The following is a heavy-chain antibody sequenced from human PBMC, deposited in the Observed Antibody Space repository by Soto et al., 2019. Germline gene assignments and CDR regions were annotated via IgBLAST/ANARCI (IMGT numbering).Heavy chain of an antibody. D-gene: IGHD2-2*02. J-gene: IGHJ4*02. CDR3: ASGLICSSTSCYTY. CDR2: MNPNSSNT. CDR1: GYTFTSYD. Sequence: ASVKVSCKASGYTFTSYDINWVRQATGQGLEWMGWMNPNSSNTGYAQKFQGRVTMTRNTSISTAYMELSSLRSEDTAVYYCASGLICSSTSCYTYWGQGTLVTVSS. V-gene: IGHV1-8*02.